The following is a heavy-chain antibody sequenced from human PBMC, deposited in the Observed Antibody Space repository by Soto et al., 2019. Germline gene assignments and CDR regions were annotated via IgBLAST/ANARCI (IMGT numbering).Heavy chain of an antibody. Sequence: PGGSLRLSCAASGFTFSSYSMNWVRQAPGKGLEWVSSISSSSSYIYYADSVKGRFTISRDNAKNSLYLQMNSLRAEDTAVYYCARDPQEVYSSSNKPYYYYYGMDVWGQVPTFTVSS. J-gene: IGHJ6*02. V-gene: IGHV3-21*01. CDR3: ARDPQEVYSSSNKPYYYYYGMDV. D-gene: IGHD6-13*01. CDR2: ISSSSSYI. CDR1: GFTFSSYS.